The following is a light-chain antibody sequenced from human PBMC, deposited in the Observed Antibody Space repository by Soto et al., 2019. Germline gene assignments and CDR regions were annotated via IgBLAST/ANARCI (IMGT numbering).Light chain of an antibody. CDR2: DAS. J-gene: IGKJ1*01. CDR3: QQYGNSPT. V-gene: IGKV3-20*01. CDR1: QSVSRSY. Sequence: EIVLTQSPGTLSLSPGERATLSCRSSQSVSRSYLAWYQQKPGQAPRLLIYDASNRATGIPDRFSGSGSGTDFTLTISRLEPEDFAVYYCQQYGNSPTFGQGTKVEIK.